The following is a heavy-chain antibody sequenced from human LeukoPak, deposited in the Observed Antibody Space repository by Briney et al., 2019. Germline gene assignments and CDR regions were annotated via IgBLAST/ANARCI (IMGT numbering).Heavy chain of an antibody. Sequence: TGGSLRLSCAASGFTFSNYAMSWVRQAPGKGLEWVSAIGTGSSSTYYADSVKGRFTISRDNSKKTVYLQMTNLRAEDTALYYCAKRTYCGSDCYFDFWGQGALVTVPS. D-gene: IGHD2-21*02. V-gene: IGHV3-23*01. CDR2: IGTGSSST. CDR3: AKRTYCGSDCYFDF. CDR1: GFTFSNYA. J-gene: IGHJ4*02.